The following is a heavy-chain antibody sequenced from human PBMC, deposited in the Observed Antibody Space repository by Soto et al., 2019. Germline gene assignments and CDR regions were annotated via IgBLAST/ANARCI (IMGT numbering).Heavy chain of an antibody. CDR1: GFTFSSYA. D-gene: IGHD1-7*01. J-gene: IGHJ6*02. Sequence: QVQLVESGGGVVQPGRSLRLSCAASGFTFSSYAMHWVRQAPGKGLEWVAVISYDGSNKYYADSVKGRFTISRDNSKNTLYLQMNSLRAEDTAVYYCARGFNWNYGYYYYGMDVWGQWTTVTVSS. CDR2: ISYDGSNK. V-gene: IGHV3-30-3*01. CDR3: ARGFNWNYGYYYYGMDV.